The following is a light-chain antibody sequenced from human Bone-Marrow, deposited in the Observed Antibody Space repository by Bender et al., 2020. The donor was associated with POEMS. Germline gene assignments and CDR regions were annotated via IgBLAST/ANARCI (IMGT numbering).Light chain of an antibody. J-gene: IGLJ2*01. Sequence: QSVLTQPPSVSGAPGQKVTISCTGSSSNIGSNYDVHWYQQLPGAAPKLVIFDSSHRPSGVPDRFSGSKSGTSASLVITGLQAEDEADYYCQSYDTTLSVVFGGGTKLTVL. CDR2: DSS. V-gene: IGLV1-40*01. CDR3: QSYDTTLSVV. CDR1: SSNIGSNYD.